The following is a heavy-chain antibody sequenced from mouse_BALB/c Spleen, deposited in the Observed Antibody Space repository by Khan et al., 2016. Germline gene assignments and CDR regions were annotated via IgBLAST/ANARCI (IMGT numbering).Heavy chain of an antibody. CDR2: IRYSGST. Sequence: VQLKESGPGLVKPSQSLSITCTVTGYSITSDYAWNWIRQFPGNQLEWMGYIRYSGSTNYNPTLKSRITITRDTSNNTFFLQLNSVTTEDTATYFVGRNYFFDYWGQDTTLTVSS. J-gene: IGHJ2*01. V-gene: IGHV3-2*02. CDR3: GRNYFFDY. CDR1: GYSITSDYA.